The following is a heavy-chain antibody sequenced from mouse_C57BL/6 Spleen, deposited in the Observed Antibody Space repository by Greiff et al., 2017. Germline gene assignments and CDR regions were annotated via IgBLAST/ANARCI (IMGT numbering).Heavy chain of an antibody. CDR2: ISSGGDYI. Sequence: EVKLVESGEGLVKPGGSLKLSCAASGFTFSSYAMSWVRQTPEKRLEWVAYISSGGDYIYYADTVKGRFTISRDNARNTLYLQMSSLKSEDTAMYYCTRETVAEFSYYFDYWGQGTTLTVSS. D-gene: IGHD1-1*01. V-gene: IGHV5-9-1*02. J-gene: IGHJ2*01. CDR3: TRETVAEFSYYFDY. CDR1: GFTFSSYA.